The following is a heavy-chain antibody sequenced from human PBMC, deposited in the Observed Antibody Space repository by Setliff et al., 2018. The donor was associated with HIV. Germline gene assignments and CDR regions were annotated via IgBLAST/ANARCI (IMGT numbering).Heavy chain of an antibody. J-gene: IGHJ5*02. D-gene: IGHD5-12*01. Sequence: PSETLSLTCTVSGGFISSGTYHWSWIRQSAGKGLEWIGHIYSSGSTNYNPSLKSRVTISTDTSKNRFSLNLSSVTAADTAVYYCARPYSGRGGGAWFDPWGQGTLVTSPQ. CDR2: IYSSGST. CDR3: ARPYSGRGGGAWFDP. V-gene: IGHV4-61*09. CDR1: GGFISSGTYH.